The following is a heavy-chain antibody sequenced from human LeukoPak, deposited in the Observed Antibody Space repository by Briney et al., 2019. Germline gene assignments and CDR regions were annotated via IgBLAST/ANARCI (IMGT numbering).Heavy chain of an antibody. CDR1: GFTFTSYA. D-gene: IGHD1-20*01. V-gene: IGHV3-9*01. J-gene: IGHJ4*02. CDR2: ISWNSGSI. Sequence: GGSLRLSCAASGFTFTSYAMSWVRQAPGKGLEWVSGISWNSGSIGYADSVKGRFTISRDNAKNSLYLQMNSLRAEDTALYYCAVTGTPDPFDYWGQGTLVTVSS. CDR3: AVTGTPDPFDY.